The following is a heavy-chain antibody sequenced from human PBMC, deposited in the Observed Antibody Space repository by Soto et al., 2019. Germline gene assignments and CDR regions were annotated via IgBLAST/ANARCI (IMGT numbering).Heavy chain of an antibody. D-gene: IGHD6-19*01. V-gene: IGHV3-7*02. Sequence: GGSLRLSCAASGFTFSSYWMSWVRQAPGKGLEWVADINHGGSDKYFADSVKGRLTISRDNSKNTVSLQMNSLRAEDTAVYYCASRSSGWYFDYWGQGTLVTVSS. CDR1: GFTFSSYW. J-gene: IGHJ4*02. CDR2: INHGGSDK. CDR3: ASRSSGWYFDY.